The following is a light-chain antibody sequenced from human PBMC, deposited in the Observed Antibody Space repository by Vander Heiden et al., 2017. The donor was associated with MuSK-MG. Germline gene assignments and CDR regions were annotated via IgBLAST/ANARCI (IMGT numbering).Light chain of an antibody. V-gene: IGLV3-1*01. J-gene: IGLJ1*01. CDR3: QAWDSSSASYV. Sequence: SYKLTQPPSVSVSPGQTASITCSGDKLGAKYACWYQQKPSQSPVMVIYQDTTRPSGIPERFSGSNSGNTATLTISGTQATEEADYYCQAWDSSSASYVFGTGTKVTVL. CDR2: QDT. CDR1: KLGAKY.